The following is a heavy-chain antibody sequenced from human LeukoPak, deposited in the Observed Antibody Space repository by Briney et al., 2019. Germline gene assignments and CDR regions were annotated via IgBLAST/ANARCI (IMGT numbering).Heavy chain of an antibody. D-gene: IGHD6-19*01. CDR2: IYTGGST. CDR1: GGSISSYY. CDR3: ARSIAVAGTRSWFDP. V-gene: IGHV4-4*07. J-gene: IGHJ5*02. Sequence: SETLSLTCTVSGGSISSYYWSWIRQPAGKGLEWIGRIYTGGSTNYNPSLKSRVTMSVDTSKNQFSLKLSSVTAADTAVYYCARSIAVAGTRSWFDPWGQGTLVTVSS.